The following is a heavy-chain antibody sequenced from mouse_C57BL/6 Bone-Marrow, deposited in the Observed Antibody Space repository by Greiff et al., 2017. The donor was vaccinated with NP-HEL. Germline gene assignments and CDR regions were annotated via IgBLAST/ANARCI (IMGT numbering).Heavy chain of an antibody. Sequence: EVQLQQSGPELVKPGASVKIPCKASGYTFTDYNMAWVKQSHGKSLEWIGDINPNNGGTIYTQKFKGQVTLTVDKSYRTDYMELRSLTSVDTAVYDWARKGEYDGDFDVWGTGTTVTVSS. CDR3: ARKGEYDGDFDV. D-gene: IGHD2-12*01. J-gene: IGHJ1*03. CDR2: INPNNGGT. CDR1: GYTFTDYN. V-gene: IGHV1-18*01.